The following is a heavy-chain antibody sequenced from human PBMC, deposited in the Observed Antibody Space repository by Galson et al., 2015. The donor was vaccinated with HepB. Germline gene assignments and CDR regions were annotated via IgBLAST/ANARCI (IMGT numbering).Heavy chain of an antibody. V-gene: IGHV1-69*13. CDR3: ARETMQLRNFDY. CDR1: GGTFSSYA. Sequence: SVKVSCKASGGTFSSYAISWVRQAPGQGLEWMGGIIPIFGTANYAQKFQGRVTITADESTSTAYMELSSLRSEDTAVYYCARETMQLRNFDYWGQGTLVTVSS. CDR2: IIPIFGTA. J-gene: IGHJ4*02. D-gene: IGHD5-18*01.